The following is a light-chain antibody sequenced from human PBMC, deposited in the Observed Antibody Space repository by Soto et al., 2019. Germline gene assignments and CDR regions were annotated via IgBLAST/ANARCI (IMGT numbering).Light chain of an antibody. CDR2: DAT. J-gene: IGKJ5*01. CDR3: QQYNRLIT. CDR1: QTIDSW. V-gene: IGKV1-5*01. Sequence: DIQMTESPSILSASVGDSVTITCRASQTIDSWVAWYQQTPGKAPKLLVYDATSLESGVSSRLSGSGYGTDFTLSINNLQPDDSATYYCQQYNRLITFGQGTRLEIK.